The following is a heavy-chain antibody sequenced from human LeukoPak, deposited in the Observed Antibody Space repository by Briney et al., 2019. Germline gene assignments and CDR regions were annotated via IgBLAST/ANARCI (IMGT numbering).Heavy chain of an antibody. Sequence: GGSLRLSCAASGFTFSSYWMHWVRQVPGKGLVWVSRINSDGSSTSYADSVKGRFTISRDNAKSTLYVQMNSLRAEDTAVYYCSTGSGHAFGIWGRGTMVTVSS. V-gene: IGHV3-74*01. D-gene: IGHD3-10*01. CDR3: STGSGHAFGI. CDR1: GFTFSSYW. J-gene: IGHJ3*02. CDR2: INSDGSST.